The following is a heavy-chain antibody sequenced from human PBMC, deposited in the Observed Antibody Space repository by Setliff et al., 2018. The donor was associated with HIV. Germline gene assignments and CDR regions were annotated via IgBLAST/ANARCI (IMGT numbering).Heavy chain of an antibody. D-gene: IGHD3-3*01. J-gene: IGHJ5*02. CDR2: IYYSGNT. CDR1: GGSITSHY. CDR3: ARDLGRITLSGVNEGWFDP. V-gene: IGHV4-59*11. Sequence: SETLSLTCTVSGGSITSHYWSWIRQPPGKGLEWIGDIYYSGNTHFNPSLKSRVTISLDTSKNQVFLKLTSVTAADTAVYYCARDLGRITLSGVNEGWFDPWGQGTLVTVSS.